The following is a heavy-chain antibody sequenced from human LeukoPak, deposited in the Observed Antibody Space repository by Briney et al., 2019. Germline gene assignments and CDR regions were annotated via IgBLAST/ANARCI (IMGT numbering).Heavy chain of an antibody. Sequence: GASVKVSCKASGYTFTGYYMHWVRQAPGQGLEWMGWINPNSGGTNYAQKFQGRVTMTRDTSISTAYMELSRLRSDDTAVCYCARARDGEQLVLLTLQPFDPWGQGTLVTVSS. J-gene: IGHJ5*02. D-gene: IGHD6-13*01. CDR2: INPNSGGT. V-gene: IGHV1-2*02. CDR1: GYTFTGYY. CDR3: ARARDGEQLVLLTLQPFDP.